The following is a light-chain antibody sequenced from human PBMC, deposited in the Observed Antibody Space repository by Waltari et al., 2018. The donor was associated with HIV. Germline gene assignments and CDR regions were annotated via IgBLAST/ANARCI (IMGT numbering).Light chain of an antibody. J-gene: IGLJ1*01. Sequence: QSVLTQSPSASGTPGQRVPICCSGSSSNIGSNAVDWYQHLPGTAPKLLIHTNNQRPSGIPDRFSGSKAGTSASLAISGLQSEDESDYYCAAWDDSLNGYVFGSGTKVTVL. CDR3: AAWDDSLNGYV. V-gene: IGLV1-44*01. CDR1: SSNIGSNA. CDR2: TNN.